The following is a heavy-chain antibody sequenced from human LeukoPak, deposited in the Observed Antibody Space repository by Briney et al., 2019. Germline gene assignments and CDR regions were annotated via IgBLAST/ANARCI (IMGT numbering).Heavy chain of an antibody. J-gene: IGHJ4*02. CDR2: ISAYNGNT. Sequence: ASVKVSCKASGYTFTSYGISWVRQAPGQGLEWMGWISAYNGNTNYAQKLQGRVTMTTDTSTSTAYMELRSLRSDDTAVYYCARDLEHSGNFYRPSYDYWGQGILVTVSS. CDR1: GYTFTSYG. CDR3: ARDLEHSGNFYRPSYDY. D-gene: IGHD3-10*01. V-gene: IGHV1-18*01.